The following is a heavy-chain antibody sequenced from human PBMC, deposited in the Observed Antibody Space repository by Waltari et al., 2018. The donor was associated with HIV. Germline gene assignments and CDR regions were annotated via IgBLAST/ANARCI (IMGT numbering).Heavy chain of an antibody. CDR1: GFNFNLFF. D-gene: IGHD1-1*01. CDR3: VRDRTSVTTGDFDS. Sequence: EVRLVESGGGLVKPGGSLTLSGPASGFNFNLFFLTWVRLAPGKGLEWVSSISGASYHLYYSDAVKGRFTVSRDNAKNSLLLHLSTLSAEDTALYYCVRDRTSVTTGDFDSWGQGVPVIVSS. J-gene: IGHJ4*02. V-gene: IGHV3-21*02. CDR2: ISGASYHL.